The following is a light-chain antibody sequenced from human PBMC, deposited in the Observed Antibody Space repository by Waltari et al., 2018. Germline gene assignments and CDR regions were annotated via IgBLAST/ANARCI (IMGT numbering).Light chain of an antibody. J-gene: IGLJ2*01. CDR3: GTWDNNLSAV. V-gene: IGLV1-51*02. Sequence: QSVLTQPPSVSAAPGQKVTISCPGSISNIGNNYVSWYQQFTGAAPKVLIYGNAKRPTGIPDRFSGSKSGTSATLDITGLQTGDEADYYCGTWDNNLSAVFGGGTKVTVL. CDR2: GNA. CDR1: ISNIGNNY.